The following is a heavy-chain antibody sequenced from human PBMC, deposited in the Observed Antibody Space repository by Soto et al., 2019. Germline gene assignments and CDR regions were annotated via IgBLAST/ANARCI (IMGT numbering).Heavy chain of an antibody. J-gene: IGHJ4*02. V-gene: IGHV3-23*01. Sequence: PGGSLRLSCAASGFTFSSYAMSWVRHAPGKGLEWVSAISGSGGSTYYADSGKSRFTISRDNSKNTLYLQMNSLKAEETAVYYCAKDTTYNWNYILADWGQGTVGTVSS. CDR3: AKDTTYNWNYILAD. D-gene: IGHD1-7*01. CDR2: ISGSGGST. CDR1: GFTFSSYA.